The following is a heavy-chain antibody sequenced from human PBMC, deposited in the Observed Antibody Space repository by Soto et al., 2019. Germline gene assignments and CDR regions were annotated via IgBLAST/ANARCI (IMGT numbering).Heavy chain of an antibody. J-gene: IGHJ4*02. CDR2: VSHDGRNT. Sequence: VQLVESGGGVVQPGRSLRLSCAASGFTFSDYAMHWVRQAPGKGLEWVAVVSHDGRNTHYADSVKGRFTISRDSSKNTVSLGMTSLRAEDTAGYYCAKGGRQWLVTSDFDYWGQGDVVTVSS. D-gene: IGHD6-19*01. CDR3: AKGGRQWLVTSDFDY. CDR1: GFTFSDYA. V-gene: IGHV3-30*18.